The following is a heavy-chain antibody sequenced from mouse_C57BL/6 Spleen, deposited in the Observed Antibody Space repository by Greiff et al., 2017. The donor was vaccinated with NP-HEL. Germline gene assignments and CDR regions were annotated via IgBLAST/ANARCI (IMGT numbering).Heavy chain of an antibody. Sequence: VQLQQPGAELVRPGSSVKLSCKASGYTFTSYWMHWVKQRPIQGLEWIGNIDPSDSETHYNQKFKDKATLTVDKSSSTAYMQLSSLTSEDSAVYYCASDYSNYGGFAYWGQGTLVTVSA. J-gene: IGHJ3*01. D-gene: IGHD2-5*01. CDR2: IDPSDSET. V-gene: IGHV1-52*01. CDR3: ASDYSNYGGFAY. CDR1: GYTFTSYW.